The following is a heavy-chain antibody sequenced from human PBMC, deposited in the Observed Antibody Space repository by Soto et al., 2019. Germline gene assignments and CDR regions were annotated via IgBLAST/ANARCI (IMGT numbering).Heavy chain of an antibody. CDR1: GDSVSSNSAA. CDR3: ARGVRLTCFGEFRKWFDT. Sequence: PSQTLSLTCAISGDSVSSNSAAWNWIRQSPSRGLEWLGRTYYRSKWYNDYAVSVKSRITINPDTSKNQFSLQLNSVTPEDTAVYYCARGVRLTCFGEFRKWFDTWGQGTLVSVSS. V-gene: IGHV6-1*01. D-gene: IGHD3-10*01. J-gene: IGHJ5*02. CDR2: TYYRSKWYN.